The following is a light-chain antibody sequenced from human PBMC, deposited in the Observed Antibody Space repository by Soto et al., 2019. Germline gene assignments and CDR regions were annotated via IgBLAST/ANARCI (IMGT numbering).Light chain of an antibody. V-gene: IGKV3-20*01. CDR3: QQYGSSPVT. CDR1: QSISSSH. J-gene: IGKJ5*01. CDR2: GAS. Sequence: EIVLTQSPGTLSLSPGKRATLSCRASQSISSSHLAWYQQKPGQTPRLLIYGASSRATAIPGRFSGSGSGTDFTLTISRLEPEDFAVYYCQQYGSSPVTFGQGTLLEIK.